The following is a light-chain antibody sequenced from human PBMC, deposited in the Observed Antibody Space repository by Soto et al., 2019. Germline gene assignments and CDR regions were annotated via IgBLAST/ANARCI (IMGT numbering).Light chain of an antibody. Sequence: DIVMTQSPDSLAVSLGERATINCKSSQSVLYSSHNKNYLAWYQQKPGQPPKLLIYWASTRESGVPDRFSGSGSGTDFPLTISSLQAEDVAVYYCQQYYSTPITFGQGTRLESK. CDR1: QSVLYSSHNKNY. V-gene: IGKV4-1*01. CDR2: WAS. CDR3: QQYYSTPIT. J-gene: IGKJ5*01.